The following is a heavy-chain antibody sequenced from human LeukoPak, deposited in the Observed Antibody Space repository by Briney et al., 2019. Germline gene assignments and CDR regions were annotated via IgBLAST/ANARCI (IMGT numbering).Heavy chain of an antibody. J-gene: IGHJ4*02. CDR1: GFTFARSA. CDR2: IVIANGNT. V-gene: IGHV1-58*01. Sequence: SVKVSCKASGFTFARSAVQWVRQARGQRPEWIGWIVIANGNTNYARKFQERLTITRDMSTSTAYMELSSLRSEDTAVYYCAAEDDFLTGYYDFGYWGQGTVVTVSS. CDR3: AAEDDFLTGYYDFGY. D-gene: IGHD3-9*01.